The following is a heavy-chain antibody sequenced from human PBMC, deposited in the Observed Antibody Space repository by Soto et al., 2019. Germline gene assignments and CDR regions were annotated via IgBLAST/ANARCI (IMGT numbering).Heavy chain of an antibody. CDR3: XXXXXXXXDIDY. CDR2: INAGNGNT. CDR1: GYTFTSYA. V-gene: IGHV1-3*01. Sequence: QVQLVQSGAEVKKPGASVKVSCKASGYTFTSYAMHWVRQAPGQRLEWMGWINAGNGNTKYSQKFQGRVTITRDTXXXXXXXXXXXXXXXXXXXXXXXXXXXXXXDIDYWGQGTLVTVSS. J-gene: IGHJ4*02.